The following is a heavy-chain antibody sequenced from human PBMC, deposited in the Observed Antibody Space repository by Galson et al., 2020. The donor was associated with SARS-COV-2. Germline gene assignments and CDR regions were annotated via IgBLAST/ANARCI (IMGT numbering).Heavy chain of an antibody. D-gene: IGHD6-13*01. J-gene: IGHJ6*02. V-gene: IGHV3-30-3*01. CDR1: GFTFSSYA. CDR3: ASGTAAGTRNYYYYGMDV. Sequence: PGGSLRLSCAASGFTFSSYAMHWVRQAPGKGLEWVAVISYDGSNKYYADSVKGRFTISRDNSKNTLYLQMNSLRAEDTAVYYCASGTAAGTRNYYYYGMDVWGQGTTVTVSS. CDR2: ISYDGSNK.